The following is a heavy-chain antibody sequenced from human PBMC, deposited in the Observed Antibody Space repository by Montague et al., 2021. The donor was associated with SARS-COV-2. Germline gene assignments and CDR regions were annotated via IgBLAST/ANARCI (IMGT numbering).Heavy chain of an antibody. J-gene: IGHJ4*02. CDR1: GGSISSYY. Sequence: SETLSLTCTVSGGSISSYYWNWIRQPPGKGLEWIGCIYYSGRTXXXPSXXXRVTISVDTSKNQFSPKLSSVTAADTAVYYCARGGGSGYRYYFDYWGQGSLVTVSS. V-gene: IGHV4-59*01. CDR3: ARGGGSGYRYYFDY. D-gene: IGHD3-22*01. CDR2: IYYSGRT.